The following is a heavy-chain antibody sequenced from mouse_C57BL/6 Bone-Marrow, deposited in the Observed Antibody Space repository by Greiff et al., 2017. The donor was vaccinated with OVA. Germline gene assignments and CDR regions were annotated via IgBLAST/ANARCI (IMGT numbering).Heavy chain of an antibody. D-gene: IGHD1-1*01. CDR1: GFTFSSYA. J-gene: IGHJ1*03. V-gene: IGHV5-4*01. CDR3: ASYYYGSSPYWYFDV. Sequence: EVQGVESGGGLVKPGGSLKLSCAASGFTFSSYAMSWVRQTPEKRLEWVATISDGGSYTYYPDNAKNNLYLQMSHLKSEDTAMYYCASYYYGSSPYWYFDVWGTGTTVTVSS. CDR2: ISDGGSYT.